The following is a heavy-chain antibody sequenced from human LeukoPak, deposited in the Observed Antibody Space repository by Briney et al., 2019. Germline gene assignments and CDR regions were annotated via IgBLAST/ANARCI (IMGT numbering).Heavy chain of an antibody. J-gene: IGHJ4*02. Sequence: GSLRLSCAASGFTFSSYGMHWVRQPPGKGLEWIGSFYYSGTTYYNPSLKSRVTISVDTSKNQFSLNLNSVTAADTAMYYCARDFSRRSVAGSGIDYWGQGTLVTVSS. CDR1: GFTFSSYG. D-gene: IGHD3-10*01. V-gene: IGHV4-39*07. CDR2: FYYSGTT. CDR3: ARDFSRRSVAGSGIDY.